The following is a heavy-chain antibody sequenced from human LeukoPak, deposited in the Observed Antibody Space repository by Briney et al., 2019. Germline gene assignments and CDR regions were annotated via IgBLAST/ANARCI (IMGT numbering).Heavy chain of an antibody. J-gene: IGHJ4*02. Sequence: GGSLRLSCAASGFTFDDYGMSWVRQAPGKGLEWVAVISIDGNNKYYGDSVKGRFTISRDNSKNTLYLQINSLRPEDTAVYYCAKDQSQWGQGTLVIVSS. CDR2: ISIDGNNK. CDR1: GFTFDDYG. CDR3: AKDQSQ. V-gene: IGHV3-30*18.